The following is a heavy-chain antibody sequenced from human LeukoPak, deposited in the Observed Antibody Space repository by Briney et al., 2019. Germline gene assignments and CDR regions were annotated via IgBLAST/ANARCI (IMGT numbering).Heavy chain of an antibody. CDR3: ARGWFDS. J-gene: IGHJ5*01. CDR2: IGESGSPI. Sequence: GGCLRLSCVASGFIFSSYEMNWVRQAPGKGLEWVSYIGESGSPIYYADSVKGRFTISRDNAKNSLFLQLNSLRAEDTAVYYCARGWFDSWGQGTLVTVSS. CDR1: GFIFSSYE. V-gene: IGHV3-48*03.